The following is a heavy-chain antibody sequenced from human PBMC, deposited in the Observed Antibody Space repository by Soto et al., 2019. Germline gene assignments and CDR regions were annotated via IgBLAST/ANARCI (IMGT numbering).Heavy chain of an antibody. D-gene: IGHD3-9*01. V-gene: IGHV4-59*08. CDR2: IYYSGST. J-gene: IGHJ4*02. CDR1: GGSISSYY. Sequence: ETLSLTCTVSGGSISSYYWSWIRQPPGKGLEWIGYIYYSGSTNYNPSLKSRVTISVDTSKNQFSLKLSSVTAADTAVYYCARQEIRYFIYWGQGTLVTVSS. CDR3: ARQEIRYFIY.